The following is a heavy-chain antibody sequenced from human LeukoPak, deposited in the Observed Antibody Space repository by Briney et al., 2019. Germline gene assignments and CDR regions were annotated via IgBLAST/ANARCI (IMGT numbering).Heavy chain of an antibody. V-gene: IGHV4-34*01. CDR1: GGSFSGYY. CDR3: ARTLNMLFDI. J-gene: IGHJ3*02. Sequence: SETLSLTCAVYGGSFSGYYWSWIRQPPGKGLEWIGEIYHSGSTNYNPSLKSRVTISVDKSKNQFSLKLSSVTAADTAVYYCARTLNMLFDIWGQGTMVTVSS. CDR2: IYHSGST. D-gene: IGHD2-8*01.